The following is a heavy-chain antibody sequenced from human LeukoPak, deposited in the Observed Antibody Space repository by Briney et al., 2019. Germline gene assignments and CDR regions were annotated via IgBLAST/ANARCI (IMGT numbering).Heavy chain of an antibody. CDR3: AREDYGDSERWFDP. D-gene: IGHD4-17*01. CDR2: ISYDGSNK. J-gene: IGHJ5*02. V-gene: IGHV3-30-3*01. CDR1: GFTFSSYA. Sequence: AGGSLRPSCAASGFTFSSYAMHWVRQAPGKGLEWVAVISYDGSNKYYADSVKGRFTISRDNSKNTLYLQMNSLRAEDTAVYYCAREDYGDSERWFDPWGQGTLVTVSS.